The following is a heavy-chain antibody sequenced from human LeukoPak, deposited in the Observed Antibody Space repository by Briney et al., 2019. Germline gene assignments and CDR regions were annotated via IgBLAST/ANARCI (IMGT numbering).Heavy chain of an antibody. CDR3: ASNGVEGYYFDY. J-gene: IGHJ4*02. D-gene: IGHD3-10*01. Sequence: SETLSLTCTVSGGSISSSSYYWGWIRQPPGKGLEWIGTIYYSGSTYYNPSLKSRVTISVDTSKNQFSLKLTSVTAADTAVYYCASNGVEGYYFDYWGQGTLVTVSS. CDR2: IYYSGST. CDR1: GGSISSSSYY. V-gene: IGHV4-39*01.